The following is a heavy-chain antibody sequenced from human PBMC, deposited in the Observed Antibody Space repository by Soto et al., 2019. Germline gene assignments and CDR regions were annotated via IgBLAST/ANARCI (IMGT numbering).Heavy chain of an antibody. CDR1: GFTFSSYN. CDR2: IRSSSSTI. CDR3: ASGKDYAEGGY. V-gene: IGHV3-48*02. Sequence: EVQRVESGGGLVQPGGSLRLSCAASGFTFSSYNMNWVRQAPGKGLEWVSYIRSSSSTIYYADSVKGRFTISRDNAKKSLYMQMHSLRDEDTAVYYCASGKDYAEGGYWGQGTLVTVSS. J-gene: IGHJ4*02. D-gene: IGHD4-17*01.